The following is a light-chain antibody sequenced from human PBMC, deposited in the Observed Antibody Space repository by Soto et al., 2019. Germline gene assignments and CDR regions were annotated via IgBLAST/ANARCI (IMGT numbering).Light chain of an antibody. CDR3: SSYTSSSTLLDV. CDR1: SSDVGGYNY. Sequence: QSVLTQPASVSGSPGQSITISCTGTSSDVGGYNYVPWYQQHPGKAPKLMIYDVSNRPSGVSNRFSGSKSGNTASLTISGLQAEDEADYYCSSYTSSSTLLDVFGTGTKLTVL. J-gene: IGLJ1*01. CDR2: DVS. V-gene: IGLV2-14*01.